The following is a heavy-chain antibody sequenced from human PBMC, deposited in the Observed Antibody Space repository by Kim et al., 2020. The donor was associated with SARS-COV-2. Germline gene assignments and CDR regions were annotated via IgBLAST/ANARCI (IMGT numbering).Heavy chain of an antibody. CDR2: IWYDGSNK. D-gene: IGHD3-3*01. CDR1: GFTFSSYG. J-gene: IGHJ4*02. Sequence: GGSLRLSCAASGFTFSSYGMHWVRQAPGKGLEWVAVIWYDGSNKYYADSVKGRFTISRDNSKNTLYLQMNSLRAEDTAVYYCARDEVAYYDFWSGYCWGYWGQGTLVTVSS. CDR3: ARDEVAYYDFWSGYCWGY. V-gene: IGHV3-33*01.